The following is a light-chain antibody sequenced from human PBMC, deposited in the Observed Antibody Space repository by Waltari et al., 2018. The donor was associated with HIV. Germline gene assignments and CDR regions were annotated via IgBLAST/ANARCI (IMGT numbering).Light chain of an antibody. J-gene: IGKJ3*01. V-gene: IGKV1-39*01. CDR1: QTIVRF. Sequence: DIQMTQFPSSLSASVGDRVTITCRASQTIVRFLNCFQQKPGKAPQLLIHSASTLQSGVPSRFSGGASGTDFTLTISSLQPEDFATYYCQQTYLVPLTFGPGTKVEIK. CDR3: QQTYLVPLT. CDR2: SAS.